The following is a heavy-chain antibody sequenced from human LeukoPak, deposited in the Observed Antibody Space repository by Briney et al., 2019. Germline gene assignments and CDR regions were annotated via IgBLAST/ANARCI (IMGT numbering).Heavy chain of an antibody. CDR1: GDSVSSNSAA. CDR2: TYYRSKWYN. V-gene: IGHV6-1*01. CDR3: AREVLDSSSWYGRVPRFDY. J-gene: IGHJ4*02. D-gene: IGHD6-13*01. Sequence: SQTLSLTCAISGDSVSSNSAAWNWIRQSPSRGLEWLGRTYYRSKWYNDYAVSVKSRITINPDTSKNQFSLQLNSVTPEDTAVYYCAREVLDSSSWYGRVPRFDYWGQGTLVTVSS.